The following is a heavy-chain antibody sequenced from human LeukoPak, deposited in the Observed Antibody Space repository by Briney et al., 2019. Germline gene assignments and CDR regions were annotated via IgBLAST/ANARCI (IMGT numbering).Heavy chain of an antibody. CDR3: ARHSKTAFGERAFDY. CDR2: IYYAGNT. Sequence: SETLSLTCTVSGGSISCFHWSWIRQPPGKELEWIGYIYYAGNTDYNPSLKSRATLSVDTSKNQFSLKLSSLTAADTAVYYCARHSKTAFGERAFDYWGQGVLVTVSS. V-gene: IGHV4-59*08. CDR1: GGSISCFH. J-gene: IGHJ4*02. D-gene: IGHD2-21*01.